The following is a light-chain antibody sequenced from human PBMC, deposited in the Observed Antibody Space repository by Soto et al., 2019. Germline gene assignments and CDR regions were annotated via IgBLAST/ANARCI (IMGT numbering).Light chain of an antibody. Sequence: DIQMTQSPSSLSASVGDRVTITCRASQSISSCLSWYQQKPGKAPKLLIYAASSLQSGVPSRFSGSGSGTDFTLTISSLQREVLATYYRLQTYTVPATFGQGPSVEIK. J-gene: IGKJ1*01. CDR2: AAS. V-gene: IGKV1-39*01. CDR1: QSISSC. CDR3: LQTYTVPAT.